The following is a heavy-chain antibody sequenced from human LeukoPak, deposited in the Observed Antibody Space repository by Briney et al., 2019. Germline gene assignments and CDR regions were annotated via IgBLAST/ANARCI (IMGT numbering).Heavy chain of an antibody. V-gene: IGHV3-21*01. Sequence: GGSLRLSCAASGFTFSSYSMNWVRQAPGKGLEWVSSISSSSSYIYYADLVKGRFTISRDNAKNSLYLQMNSLRAEDTAVYYCARDPTSYSSSWDDYWGQGTLVTVSS. CDR3: ARDPTSYSSSWDDY. CDR1: GFTFSSYS. J-gene: IGHJ4*02. CDR2: ISSSSSYI. D-gene: IGHD6-13*01.